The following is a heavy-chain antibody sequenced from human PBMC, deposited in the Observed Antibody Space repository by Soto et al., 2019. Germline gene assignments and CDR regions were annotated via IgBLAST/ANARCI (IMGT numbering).Heavy chain of an antibody. CDR2: IIPIFGTA. Sequence: QVQLVQSGAEVKKPGSSVKVSCKASGGTFSSYAISWVRQAPGQGLEWMGGIIPIFGTANYAQKFQGRVTITADESTSTAYMELGSLRSEDTAVYYCARVYSHYSSSCGNCWFDPWGQGTLVTVSS. D-gene: IGHD6-13*01. CDR3: ARVYSHYSSSCGNCWFDP. V-gene: IGHV1-69*01. J-gene: IGHJ5*02. CDR1: GGTFSSYA.